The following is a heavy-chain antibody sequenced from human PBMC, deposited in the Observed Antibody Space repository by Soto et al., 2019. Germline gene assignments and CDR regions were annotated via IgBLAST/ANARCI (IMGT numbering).Heavy chain of an antibody. D-gene: IGHD6-6*01. Sequence: GLSCSASGFTVSSNYMSWVRQAPGKVLEWVSVIYSGGITFYADSVKGRFTISRDNSKNTLYLQMNNLRGEDTAVYYCVRDFGSSSEGGMDVWGQGTTLTVYS. J-gene: IGHJ6*02. V-gene: IGHV3-53*01. CDR2: IYSGGIT. CDR3: VRDFGSSSEGGMDV. CDR1: GFTVSSNY.